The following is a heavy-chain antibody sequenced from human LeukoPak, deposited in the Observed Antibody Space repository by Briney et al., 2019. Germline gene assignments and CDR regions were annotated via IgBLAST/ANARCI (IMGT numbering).Heavy chain of an antibody. J-gene: IGHJ4*02. CDR3: VKDGGRDTAAAYY. CDR1: GFTFDDYA. D-gene: IGHD6-13*01. CDR2: ILRNSGSI. Sequence: PGRSLRLSCAASGFTFDDYAMHWVRQAPGKGLEWVSGILRNSGSIGYADSVKGRFTISRDDAKNSLYLQMNSLRAEDTALYYCVKDGGRDTAAAYYWGQGTPVSVSS. V-gene: IGHV3-9*01.